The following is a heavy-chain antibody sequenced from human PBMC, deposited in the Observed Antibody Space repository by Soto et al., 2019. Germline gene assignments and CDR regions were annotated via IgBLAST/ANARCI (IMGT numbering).Heavy chain of an antibody. CDR2: INSSSTNI. J-gene: IGHJ4*02. D-gene: IGHD2-15*01. V-gene: IGHV3-21*01. CDR3: ASGACGVSSTIHFDS. CDR1: GFTLSSYS. Sequence: EVQLVESGGGLVKPGGSLRLSCAASGFTLSSYSMNWVRQAPGKGLEWVSSINSSSTNIYYAASVKGRFTISRDNAKNSVYLQMNSLRAEDTAVYYCASGACGVSSTIHFDSWGQGTLVTVSS.